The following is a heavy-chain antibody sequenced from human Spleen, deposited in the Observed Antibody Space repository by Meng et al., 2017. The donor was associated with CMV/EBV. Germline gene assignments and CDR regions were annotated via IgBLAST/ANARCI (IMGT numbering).Heavy chain of an antibody. V-gene: IGHV3-21*01. D-gene: IGHD3-10*01. J-gene: IGHJ6*02. CDR1: GFTFSSYA. CDR2: ISDSSGNT. CDR3: ARADYREDYYYGMDV. Sequence: GGSLRLSCAASGFTFSSYAMTWFRQAPGKGLEWVSSISDSSGNTYYADSVKGRFTISRDNAKNSLYLQMNSLRAEDTAVYYCARADYREDYYYGMDVWGPLPPLTVSS.